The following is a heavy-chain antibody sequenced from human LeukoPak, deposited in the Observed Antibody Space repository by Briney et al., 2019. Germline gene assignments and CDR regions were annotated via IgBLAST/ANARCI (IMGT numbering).Heavy chain of an antibody. J-gene: IGHJ4*02. Sequence: PSETLSLTCAVSGDSIDSGTYYWGWIRQPPGKGLEWIGSIHYSGNTYYNSSLKSRVSISADMSKNQFSVMLTSVTSADTAVYYCARHDEYRGNPTFDYWGQGTLVTVSS. CDR1: GDSIDSGTYY. CDR3: ARHDEYRGNPTFDY. CDR2: IHYSGNT. D-gene: IGHD4-23*01. V-gene: IGHV4-39*01.